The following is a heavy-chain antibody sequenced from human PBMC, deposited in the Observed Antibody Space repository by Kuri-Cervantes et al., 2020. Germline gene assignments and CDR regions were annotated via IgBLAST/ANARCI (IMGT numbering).Heavy chain of an antibody. Sequence: SETLSLTCTVSGGSISGYSWSWIRQPPGKGLEWIGYIYYSGSTNYNPSLKSRVTISVDTSKNQFSLKLSSVTAADTAVYYCAGYSSGWRYYYYGMDVWGQGTTVTVSS. CDR1: GGSISGYS. CDR3: AGYSSGWRYYYYGMDV. V-gene: IGHV4-59*01. J-gene: IGHJ6*02. D-gene: IGHD6-19*01. CDR2: IYYSGST.